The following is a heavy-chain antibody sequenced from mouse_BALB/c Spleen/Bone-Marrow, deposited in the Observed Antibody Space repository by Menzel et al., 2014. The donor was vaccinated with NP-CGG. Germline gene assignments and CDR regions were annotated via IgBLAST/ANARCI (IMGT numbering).Heavy chain of an antibody. V-gene: IGHV1-69*02. Sequence: QRQQSGAELRSPAASVKLSCKASGYTFTSNWINWVKQRPGQGLEWIGNIYPSDSYTNYNQKFKDKATLTVDKSSSTAYMQLSSPTSEDSAVYYCTRGSSYVGYAMDFFGQATTATISS. CDR3: TRGSSYVGYAMDF. CDR1: GYTFTSNW. D-gene: IGHD1-1*01. J-gene: IGHJ4*01. CDR2: IYPSDSYT.